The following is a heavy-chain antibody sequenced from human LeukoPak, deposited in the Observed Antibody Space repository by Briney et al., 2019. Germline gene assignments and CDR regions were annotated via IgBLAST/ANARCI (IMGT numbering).Heavy chain of an antibody. CDR2: ISAYNGNT. Sequence: ASVKVSCKASGYTFTSYGISWVRQAPGQGLEWMGWISAYNGNTNYAQKLQGRVTMTTDTSTSTAYMELRSLRSDDTAAYYCARGSLRYFDWLTHNWFDPWGQGTLVTVSS. V-gene: IGHV1-18*01. CDR1: GYTFTSYG. D-gene: IGHD3-9*01. CDR3: ARGSLRYFDWLTHNWFDP. J-gene: IGHJ5*02.